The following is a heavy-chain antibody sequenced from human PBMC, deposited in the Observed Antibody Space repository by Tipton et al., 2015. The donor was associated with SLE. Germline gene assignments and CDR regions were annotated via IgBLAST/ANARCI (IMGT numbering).Heavy chain of an antibody. D-gene: IGHD3-10*01. CDR1: GGSINTGSYY. CDR3: ARRRRIGAAFDI. J-gene: IGHJ3*02. V-gene: IGHV4-39*07. CDR2: IYYSGST. Sequence: TLSLTCTVSGGSINTGSYYWGWIRQPPGRGLEWIGSIYYSGSTYYNPSLKSRVTISVDTSKNQFSLRLSSVTAADTAVYYCARRRRIGAAFDIWGQGRMVTVSS.